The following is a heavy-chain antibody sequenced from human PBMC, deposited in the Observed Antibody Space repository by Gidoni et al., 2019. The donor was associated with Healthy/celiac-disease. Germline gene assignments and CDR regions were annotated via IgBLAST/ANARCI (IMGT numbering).Heavy chain of an antibody. CDR1: GGSLSGYY. Sequence: QVQLQRWGAGLLKPSETLSRPCSVYGGSLSGYYWSWIRQPPGKGLEWIGEINHSGSTNYNPSLKSRVTISVDTSKNQFSLKLSSVTAADTAVYYCARFRAVTTIYYFDYWGQGTLVTVSS. D-gene: IGHD4-17*01. V-gene: IGHV4-34*01. CDR2: INHSGST. J-gene: IGHJ4*02. CDR3: ARFRAVTTIYYFDY.